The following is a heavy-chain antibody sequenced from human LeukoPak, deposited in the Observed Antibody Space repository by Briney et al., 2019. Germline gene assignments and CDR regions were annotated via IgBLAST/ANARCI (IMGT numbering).Heavy chain of an antibody. D-gene: IGHD6-6*01. J-gene: IGHJ6*03. CDR1: GFTFSSYG. V-gene: IGHV3-30*02. Sequence: GGSLRLSCAASGFTFSSYGMHRVRQAPGKGLEWVAYIPKDGSNKFYADSVKGRFTISRDNSKNTLSLQMNSLRAEDTALYYCAKARGISAPTGYYYYMDVWADGTTVTVSS. CDR2: IPKDGSNK. CDR3: AKARGISAPTGYYYYMDV.